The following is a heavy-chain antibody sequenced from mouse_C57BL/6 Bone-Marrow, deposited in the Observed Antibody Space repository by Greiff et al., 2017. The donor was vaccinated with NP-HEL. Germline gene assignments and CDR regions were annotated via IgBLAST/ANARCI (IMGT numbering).Heavy chain of an antibody. J-gene: IGHJ3*01. CDR2: ISSGSSTI. D-gene: IGHD1-1*01. CDR1: GFTFSDYG. CDR3: ARNFYGSPAWFAY. Sequence: EVKLMESGGGLVKPGGSLKLSCAASGFTFSDYGMHWVRQAPEKGLEWVAYISSGSSTIYYADTVKGRFTISRDNAKNTLFLQMTSLRSEDTAMYYCARNFYGSPAWFAYWGQGTLVTVSA. V-gene: IGHV5-17*01.